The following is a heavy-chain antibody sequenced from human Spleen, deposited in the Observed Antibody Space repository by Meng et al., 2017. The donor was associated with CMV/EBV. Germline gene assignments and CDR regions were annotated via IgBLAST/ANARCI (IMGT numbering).Heavy chain of an antibody. D-gene: IGHD6-13*01. V-gene: IGHV3-74*01. CDR1: GFTFSTYA. Sequence: GESLKISCAASGFTFSTYAMSWVRQAPGKGLEWVSRINTDGSPTNYADSVKGRFTISRDNAKNTLYLQMNSLRAEDTAVYYCVRGDSSSWYAFSGDYWGLGTLVTVSS. J-gene: IGHJ4*02. CDR2: INTDGSPT. CDR3: VRGDSSSWYAFSGDY.